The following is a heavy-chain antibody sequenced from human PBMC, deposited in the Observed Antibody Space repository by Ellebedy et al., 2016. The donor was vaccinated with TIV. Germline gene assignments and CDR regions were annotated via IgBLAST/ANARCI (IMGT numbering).Heavy chain of an antibody. D-gene: IGHD6-19*01. CDR3: ARSGGWYTPYDY. CDR2: IYSSGSG. Sequence: MPSETLSLTCTVSGDSISGYYWGWIRQPPGKGLEWIGYIYSSGSGEYNPSLKSRVTTSVDTSRSQFSLRLNSVTAADTAVYYSARSGGWYTPYDYWGQGTLVTVSS. V-gene: IGHV4-59*01. J-gene: IGHJ4*02. CDR1: GDSISGYY.